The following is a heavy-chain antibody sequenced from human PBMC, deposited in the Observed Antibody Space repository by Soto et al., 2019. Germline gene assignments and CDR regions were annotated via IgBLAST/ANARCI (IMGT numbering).Heavy chain of an antibody. CDR1: GGTFSSYT. CDR2: IIPTLGIA. J-gene: IGHJ5*02. Sequence: SVKVSCKASGGTFSSYTISWVRQAPGQGLEWMGRIIPTLGIANYAQKFQGRVTITADKSTSTAYMELSSLRSEDTAVYYCARSPLLNDFWSGYRGWFDPWGQGTLVTVSS. V-gene: IGHV1-69*02. D-gene: IGHD3-3*01. CDR3: ARSPLLNDFWSGYRGWFDP.